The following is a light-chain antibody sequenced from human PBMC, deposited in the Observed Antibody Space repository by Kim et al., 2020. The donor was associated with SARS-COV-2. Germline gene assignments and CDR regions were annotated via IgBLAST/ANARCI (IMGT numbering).Light chain of an antibody. V-gene: IGKV3-15*01. J-gene: IGKJ4*01. CDR3: QQYNQWPLT. CDR2: GTS. Sequence: EIVMTQSPATLSVSPGERVTLSCRASESVSKNLAWYQQKPGQGPRLLIYGTSTRATGIAARFSGSGSGTEFTLTITSLQSEDFAVYVCQQYNQWPLTFGGGTKVEI. CDR1: ESVSKN.